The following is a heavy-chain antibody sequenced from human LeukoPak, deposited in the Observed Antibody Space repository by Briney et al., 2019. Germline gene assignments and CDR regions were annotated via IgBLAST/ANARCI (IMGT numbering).Heavy chain of an antibody. J-gene: IGHJ5*02. CDR3: ARVGSSGWYVWFDP. CDR1: SGSISSGSYS. CDR2: IYYSGST. D-gene: IGHD6-19*01. Sequence: SETLSLTCAVSSGSISSGSYSWSWIRQPPGGGLEWIGYIYYSGSTNYNPSLKSRVTISVDTSKNQFSLKLSSVTAADTAVYYCARVGSSGWYVWFDPWGQGTLVTVSS. V-gene: IGHV4-61*01.